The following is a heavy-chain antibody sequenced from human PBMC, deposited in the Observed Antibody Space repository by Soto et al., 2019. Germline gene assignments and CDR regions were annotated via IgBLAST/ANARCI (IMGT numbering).Heavy chain of an antibody. CDR3: ARSFGWYAIDH. V-gene: IGHV4-4*02. CDR2: IHHSGST. D-gene: IGHD6-19*01. CDR1: SASIITEQR. J-gene: IGHJ4*02. Sequence: QMQLQESGPGLVKPSETLSLTCAVSSASIITEQRWTWVRQPPGKGLEWIGEIHHSGSTNNNTSLRILVTMSVDKSKSQYSLNLNSVTAADTALYYCARSFGWYAIDHWGQGTLVIVSS.